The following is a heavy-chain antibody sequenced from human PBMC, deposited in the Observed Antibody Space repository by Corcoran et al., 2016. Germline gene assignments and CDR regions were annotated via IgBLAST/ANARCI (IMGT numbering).Heavy chain of an antibody. Sequence: QVQLQESGPGLVKPSETLSLTCTVSGDSVGSPSYYWSWIRQPPGKGLECIGYIYYSGDINYNPSLQSRVTISMVMSKNQLSLKLPSVTAADTAVYYCARTAILFEIWGQGTMVTVFS. CDR2: IYYSGDI. J-gene: IGHJ3*02. CDR1: GDSVGSPSYY. D-gene: IGHD5-18*01. V-gene: IGHV4-61*01. CDR3: ARTAILFEI.